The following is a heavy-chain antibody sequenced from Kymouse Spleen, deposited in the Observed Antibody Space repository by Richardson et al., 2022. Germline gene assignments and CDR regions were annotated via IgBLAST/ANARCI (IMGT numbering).Heavy chain of an antibody. CDR1: GFTFSSYG. Sequence: QVQLVESGGGVVQPGRSLRLSCAASGFTFSSYGMHWVRQAPGKGLEWVAVIWYDGSNKYYADSVKGRFTISRDNSKNTLYLQMNSLRAEDTAVYYCARESYDFWSGYYTPFDYWGQGTLVTVSS. J-gene: IGHJ4*02. CDR3: ARESYDFWSGYYTPFDY. V-gene: IGHV3-33*01. CDR2: IWYDGSNK. D-gene: IGHD3-3*01.